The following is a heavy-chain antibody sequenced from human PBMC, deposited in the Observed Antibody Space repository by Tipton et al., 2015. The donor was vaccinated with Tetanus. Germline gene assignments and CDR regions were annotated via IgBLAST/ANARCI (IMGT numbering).Heavy chain of an antibody. V-gene: IGHV4-39*07. J-gene: IGHJ6*02. D-gene: IGHD4-17*01. CDR2: INYYGTT. CDR3: ARDRGLTTGGGIGMDV. CDR1: RGSISRDIYN. Sequence: TLSLTCTVSRGSISRDIYNWGWVRQPPGRGLQWIGNINYYGTTYYSPSLKSRVTMSVDTPKNQFSLKLSSVTAADTAVYYCARDRGLTTGGGIGMDVWGQGTTVTVSS.